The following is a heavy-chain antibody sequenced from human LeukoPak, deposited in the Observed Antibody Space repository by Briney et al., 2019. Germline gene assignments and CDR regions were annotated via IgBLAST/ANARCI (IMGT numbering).Heavy chain of an antibody. D-gene: IGHD3-10*01. CDR2: ISWNSGTI. J-gene: IGHJ4*02. Sequence: PGGSLRLSCAASGFTFGDYAMHWVRQAPGKGLEWVSAISWNSGTIGYSDSVKGRFIISRDNSKNSLYLQMNSLRDEDTAVYYCARHDGTALLWCGETREYYFDYWGQGTLVTVSS. CDR3: ARHDGTALLWCGETREYYFDY. V-gene: IGHV3-9*01. CDR1: GFTFGDYA.